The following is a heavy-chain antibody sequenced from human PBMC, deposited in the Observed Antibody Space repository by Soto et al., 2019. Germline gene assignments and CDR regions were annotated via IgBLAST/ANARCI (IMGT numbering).Heavy chain of an antibody. Sequence: SETLSLTCAVSGGSFTGYYWNWIRQPPGKGLEWVGEINDSTGTSYNPALKSRLTISMDTSRNQFSLRLTSVTAADTAVYYCVSSSWYSLDDWGQGTLVTVSS. J-gene: IGHJ4*02. CDR1: GGSFTGYY. CDR2: INDSTGT. D-gene: IGHD6-13*01. V-gene: IGHV4-34*01. CDR3: VSSSWYSLDD.